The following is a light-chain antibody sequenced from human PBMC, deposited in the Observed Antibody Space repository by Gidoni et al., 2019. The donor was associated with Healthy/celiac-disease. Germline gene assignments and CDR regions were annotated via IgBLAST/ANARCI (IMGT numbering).Light chain of an antibody. V-gene: IGKV3-15*01. J-gene: IGKJ1*01. Sequence: IVMTQSPATLSVSPGERATLSCRASQSVSSNLAWYQQKPGQAPRLLIYGASTRATGIPARFSSNGSGTEFTLTISILQSEYFAVYYCQQYNNWPPWTFGQGTKVEIK. CDR2: GAS. CDR1: QSVSSN. CDR3: QQYNNWPPWT.